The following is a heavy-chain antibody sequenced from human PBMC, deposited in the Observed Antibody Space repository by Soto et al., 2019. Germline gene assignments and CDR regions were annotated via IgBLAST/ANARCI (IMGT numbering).Heavy chain of an antibody. Sequence: QVQLVESGGGVVQPGRSLRLSCAASGFTFSSYGMHWVRQAPGKGLEWVAVISYDGSNKYYADSVKGRFTISRDNSKNPLYLQMNSLRAEDTAVYYCAKNFRAVAGVYYYYMDVWGKGTTVTVSS. CDR3: AKNFRAVAGVYYYYMDV. V-gene: IGHV3-30*18. D-gene: IGHD6-19*01. J-gene: IGHJ6*03. CDR1: GFTFSSYG. CDR2: ISYDGSNK.